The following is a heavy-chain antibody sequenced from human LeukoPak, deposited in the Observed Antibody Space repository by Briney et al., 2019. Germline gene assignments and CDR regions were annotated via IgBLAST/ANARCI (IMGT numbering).Heavy chain of an antibody. D-gene: IGHD1-7*01. CDR3: ARGPEANYNWFDP. CDR1: GYSISSSNW. CDR2: IYYSGST. V-gene: IGHV4-28*03. Sequence: SDTLSLTCAVSGYSISSSNWWGWIRQPPGKGLEWIGYIYYSGSTYYNPSLKSRVTMSVDTSKNQFSLNLTSVTAADTAVYYCARGPEANYNWFDPWGQGTLVTVSS. J-gene: IGHJ5*02.